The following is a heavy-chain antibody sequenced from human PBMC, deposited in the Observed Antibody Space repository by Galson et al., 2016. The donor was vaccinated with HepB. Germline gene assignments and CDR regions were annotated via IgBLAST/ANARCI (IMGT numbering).Heavy chain of an antibody. V-gene: IGHV3-30*09. J-gene: IGHJ6*02. CDR2: ISYDGSNK. CDR1: GFAFSEYD. Sequence: SLRLSCAASGFAFSEYDIHWVRQAAGKGLEWVAVISYDGSNKYFADSVKGRFAISRDNSKTTLYLQMNSLRADDTAVYYCARDRKGYDVWSGYGDYYYSGLDIWRQGTLVTVSS. CDR3: ARDRKGYDVWSGYGDYYYSGLDI. D-gene: IGHD3-3*01.